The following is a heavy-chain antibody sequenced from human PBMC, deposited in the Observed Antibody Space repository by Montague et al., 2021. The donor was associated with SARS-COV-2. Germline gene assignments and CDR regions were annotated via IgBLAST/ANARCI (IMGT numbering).Heavy chain of an antibody. CDR1: GFTFSTYP. J-gene: IGHJ4*02. CDR3: ASSYIPNKYYEVY. V-gene: IGHV3-23*01. Sequence: SLRLSCAASGFTFSTYPMHWVRQAPGKGLEWVSSIGAGVSSTFYADSXXGRFTVSRDNSKNTLYLQMNSLRAEDTAVYYCASSYIPNKYYEVYWGQGTLVTVSS. CDR2: IGAGVSST. D-gene: IGHD2/OR15-2a*01.